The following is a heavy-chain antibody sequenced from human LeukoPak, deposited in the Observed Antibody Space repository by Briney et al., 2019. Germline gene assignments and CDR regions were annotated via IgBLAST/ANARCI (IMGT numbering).Heavy chain of an antibody. CDR1: GGSISSGSYY. CDR3: ARGPRWFDY. J-gene: IGHJ4*02. V-gene: IGHV4-61*02. CDR2: IYTSGST. D-gene: IGHD5-24*01. Sequence: SETLSLTCTVSGGSISSGSYYWSWIRQPAGKGLEWIGRIYTSGSTNYNPSLKSRVTISVDTSKNQFSLKLSSVTAADTAVYYCARGPRWFDYWGQGTLVTVSS.